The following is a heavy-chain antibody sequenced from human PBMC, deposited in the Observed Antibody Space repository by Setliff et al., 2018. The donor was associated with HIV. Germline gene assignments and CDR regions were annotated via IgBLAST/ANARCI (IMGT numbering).Heavy chain of an antibody. V-gene: IGHV4-34*01. Sequence: PSETLSLTCAVYGGSFSGYCWSWIRQPPGEGLEWIGEIQHSGRINYNPSLRSRVTTSVDTSKNQFSLRLRSVTAADTAVYYCARVSCSSWYSIPRYYYYSMDFWGNGTTVTVS. J-gene: IGHJ6*03. CDR2: IQHSGRI. CDR3: ARVSCSSWYSIPRYYYYSMDF. CDR1: GGSFSGYC. D-gene: IGHD6-13*01.